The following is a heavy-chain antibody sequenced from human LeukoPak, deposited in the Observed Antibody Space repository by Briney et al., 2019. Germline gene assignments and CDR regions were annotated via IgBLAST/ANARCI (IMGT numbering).Heavy chain of an antibody. CDR1: GFIFSNYA. CDR2: ISGRSGST. J-gene: IGHJ4*02. D-gene: IGHD3-9*01. CDR3: AKWGDYDVLTGHYVSDF. Sequence: PGASLRLSCAASGFIFSNYAMYWVRQAPGKGLEWVSAISGRSGSTYYADSVKGRFTISRDSSKNTLYLQMNSLRADDTAVYYCAKWGDYDVLTGHYVSDFWGQGTLVTVSS. V-gene: IGHV3-23*01.